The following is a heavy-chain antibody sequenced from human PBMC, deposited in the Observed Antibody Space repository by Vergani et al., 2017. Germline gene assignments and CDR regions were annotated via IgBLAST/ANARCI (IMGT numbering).Heavy chain of an antibody. V-gene: IGHV4-61*02. Sequence: QVQLQESGPGLVKPSQTLSLTCTVSGGSISRGGYYWSWIRQPAGKGPEWIGHIHTGGSTDLNPSFKSRVSISVDTSKSQFSLKLNSVTVADTAVYYCARSRPYCTSGSCPAIWGQGTLVTVSS. CDR1: GGSISRGGYY. CDR2: IHTGGST. J-gene: IGHJ4*02. D-gene: IGHD2-15*01. CDR3: ARSRPYCTSGSCPAI.